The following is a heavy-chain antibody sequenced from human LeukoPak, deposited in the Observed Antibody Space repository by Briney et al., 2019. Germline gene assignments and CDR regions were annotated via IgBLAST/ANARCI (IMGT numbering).Heavy chain of an antibody. V-gene: IGHV3-23*01. CDR1: GLTFNKTA. CDR3: TTLIIILTGAFDF. Sequence: PGGSLRLSCAASGLTFNKTAMSWVRQSPGKGLEWVSAIGVSASSRYYADFAKGRFTISRDNSKNTVYLQTNNLSAEDTAVYYCTTLIIILTGAFDFWGQGTVVTVST. D-gene: IGHD7-27*01. J-gene: IGHJ3*01. CDR2: IGVSASSR.